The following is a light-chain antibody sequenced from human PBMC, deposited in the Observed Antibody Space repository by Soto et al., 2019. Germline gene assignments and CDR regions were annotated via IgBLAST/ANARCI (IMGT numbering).Light chain of an antibody. CDR3: SSYAVTNIFV. CDR1: SSDVGGYNY. V-gene: IGLV2-8*01. CDR2: EVS. J-gene: IGLJ1*01. Sequence: LTQPPSAFGSPGQSVTISCTGTSSDVGGYNYVSWYQQHPGKAPKVIIYEVSKRPSGVPDRFSGSKSGSTASLTVSRLQAEDEADYYCSSYAVTNIFVFGSGTKVTVL.